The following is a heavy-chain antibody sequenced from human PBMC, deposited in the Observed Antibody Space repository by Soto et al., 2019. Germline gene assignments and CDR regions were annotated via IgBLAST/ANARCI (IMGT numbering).Heavy chain of an antibody. CDR1: VGTFSSYT. D-gene: IGHD3-10*01. Sequence: ASVKVSCKASVGTFSSYTISWVRQAHGQGLEWMGRIIPILGIANYAQKFQGRVTITADKSTSTAYMELSSLRSEDTAVYYCARDSGNGSGSYLFDYWGQGTLVTVSS. J-gene: IGHJ4*02. V-gene: IGHV1-69*04. CDR2: IIPILGIA. CDR3: ARDSGNGSGSYLFDY.